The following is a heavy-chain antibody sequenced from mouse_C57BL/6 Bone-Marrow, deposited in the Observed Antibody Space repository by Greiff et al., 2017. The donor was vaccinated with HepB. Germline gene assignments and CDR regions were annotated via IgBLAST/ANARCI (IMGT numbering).Heavy chain of an antibody. CDR2: IRNKANGYTT. J-gene: IGHJ4*01. V-gene: IGHV7-3*01. CDR1: GFTFTDYY. D-gene: IGHD6-5*01. CDR3: ARALSYYYAMDY. Sequence: DVQLQESGGGLVQPGGSLSLSCAASGFTFTDYYMSWVRQPPGKALEWLGFIRNKANGYTTEYSASVKGRFTISRDNSQSILYLQMNALRAEDSATYYCARALSYYYAMDYWGQGTSVTVSS.